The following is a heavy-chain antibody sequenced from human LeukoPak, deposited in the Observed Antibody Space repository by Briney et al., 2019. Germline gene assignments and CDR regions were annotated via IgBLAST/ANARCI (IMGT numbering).Heavy chain of an antibody. Sequence: GASVKVSFKASGYTFTGYYMHWVRQATGQGLEWMGWMNPNSGNTGYAQKFQGRVTMTRNTSISTAYMELSSLRSEDTAVYYCARVGSGTTGFDPWGQGTLVTVSS. CDR2: MNPNSGNT. D-gene: IGHD3-10*01. V-gene: IGHV1-8*02. CDR3: ARVGSGTTGFDP. J-gene: IGHJ5*02. CDR1: GYTFTGYY.